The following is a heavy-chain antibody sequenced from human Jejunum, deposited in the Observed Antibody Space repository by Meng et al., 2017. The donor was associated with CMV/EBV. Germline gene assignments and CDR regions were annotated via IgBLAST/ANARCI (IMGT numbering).Heavy chain of an antibody. J-gene: IGHJ4*02. CDR2: IYYSGRT. CDR3: ARHVSPYYDFWSGYYRTQLRYFDY. V-gene: IGHV4-39*01. Sequence: WCLIHQPPGKGLEWIGCIYYSGRTSSYPSLKSRVTISVDTSKNQFSLKLSSVTAADTAVYYCARHVSPYYDFWSGYYRTQLRYFDYWGQGTLVTVSS. D-gene: IGHD3-3*01.